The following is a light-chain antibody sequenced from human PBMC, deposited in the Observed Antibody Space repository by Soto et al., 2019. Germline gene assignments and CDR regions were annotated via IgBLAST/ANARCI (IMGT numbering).Light chain of an antibody. Sequence: ILLTQSPSSLSASVGDRVTITCRASQGISSFLAWYQQKPGKAPNLLIYAASTLQTGVPSRFSGGGSGTDFTLTIDNLQPEDFATYYCQQVDAYPSTFGGGTKVE. CDR1: QGISSF. CDR2: AAS. J-gene: IGKJ4*01. V-gene: IGKV1-9*01. CDR3: QQVDAYPST.